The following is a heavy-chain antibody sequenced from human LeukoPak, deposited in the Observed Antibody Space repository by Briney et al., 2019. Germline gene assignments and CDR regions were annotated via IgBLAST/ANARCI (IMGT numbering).Heavy chain of an antibody. J-gene: IGHJ4*02. CDR2: MNPNSGNT. V-gene: IGHV1-8*01. CDR3: ARGSADYGDYVFGY. CDR1: GYTFTSYD. Sequence: ASVKVSCKASGYTFTSYDINWVRQATGQGLEWMGWMNPNSGNTGYAQKFQGRVTMTRNTSISTAYMGLSSLRSEDTAVYYCARGSADYGDYVFGYWGQGTLVTVSS. D-gene: IGHD4-17*01.